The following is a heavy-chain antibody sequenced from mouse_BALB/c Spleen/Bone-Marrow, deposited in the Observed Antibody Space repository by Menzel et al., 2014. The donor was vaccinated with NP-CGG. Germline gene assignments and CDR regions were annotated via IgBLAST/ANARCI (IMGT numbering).Heavy chain of an antibody. D-gene: IGHD1-1*01. CDR1: GYTFTDHA. V-gene: IGHV1S53*02. Sequence: QVQLKESAAELVKPGASVKISCKASGYTFTDHAIHWVKQKPEQGLEWIGYISPGNGDIKYNEKFKGKATLTADKSSSTAYMQLNSLTSEDAAVYFCKSNNYGSSRGFFYWGQGTLVTVSA. J-gene: IGHJ3*01. CDR3: KSNNYGSSRGFFY. CDR2: ISPGNGDI.